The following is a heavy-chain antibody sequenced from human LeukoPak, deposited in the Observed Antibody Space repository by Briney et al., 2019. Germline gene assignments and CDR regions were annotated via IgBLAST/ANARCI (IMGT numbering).Heavy chain of an antibody. J-gene: IGHJ4*02. Sequence: SETLSLTCTVYGRSIRSYCWSSVRQPPGKGLEYIGYIYYSGITNYNPSLKSRVTISVDTSKNQFSLRLNSVTAADTAVYYCARQKYSSSWPSYDYWGQGTLVTVSS. CDR3: ARQKYSSSWPSYDY. CDR1: GRSIRSYC. D-gene: IGHD6-13*01. CDR2: IYYSGIT. V-gene: IGHV4-59*08.